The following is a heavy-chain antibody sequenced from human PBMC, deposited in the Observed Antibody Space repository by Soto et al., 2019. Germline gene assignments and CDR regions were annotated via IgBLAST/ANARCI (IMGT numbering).Heavy chain of an antibody. D-gene: IGHD3-22*01. Sequence: PGESLKISCKGSGYTFTNYWIAWLRQMPVKGLEWMGVIYPADSDTRYSPSFQGQVTISADKSISTAYLQWSSLKASDTAMYYCARHLIVTSGPPDYWGQGTLVTVSS. J-gene: IGHJ4*02. CDR1: GYTFTNYW. CDR2: IYPADSDT. CDR3: ARHLIVTSGPPDY. V-gene: IGHV5-51*01.